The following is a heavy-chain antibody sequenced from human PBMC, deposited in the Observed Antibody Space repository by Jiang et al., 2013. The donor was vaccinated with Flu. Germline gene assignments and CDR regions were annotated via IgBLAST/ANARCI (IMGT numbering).Heavy chain of an antibody. CDR3: ARHRPRGLEGEAFDI. Sequence: GPGLVKPSETLSLSCSVSGGSINTYYWSWIRQPPGKGLEWIGYIYYTGSTNHNPSLKSRATMSVDTPKNQLSLKASSVTAADTAVYYCARHRPRGLEGEAFDIWGQGTMVIVSS. D-gene: IGHD3-10*01. CDR1: GGSINTYY. CDR2: IYYTGST. V-gene: IGHV4-59*08. J-gene: IGHJ3*02.